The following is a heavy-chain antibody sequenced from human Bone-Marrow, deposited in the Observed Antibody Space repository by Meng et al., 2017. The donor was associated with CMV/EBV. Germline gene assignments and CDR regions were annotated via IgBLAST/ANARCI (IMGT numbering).Heavy chain of an antibody. D-gene: IGHD2-8*01. Sequence: LRLCCTVTGYSISSGYYWGWIRQPPGKGLEWIGSIYHSGSTYYNPSLKSRVTISVDTSKNQFSLKLSSVTAADTAVYYCARELVGVYDHYYYGIDVWGQGTTVTVSS. V-gene: IGHV4-38-2*02. CDR2: IYHSGST. CDR1: GYSISSGYY. CDR3: ARELVGVYDHYYYGIDV. J-gene: IGHJ6*02.